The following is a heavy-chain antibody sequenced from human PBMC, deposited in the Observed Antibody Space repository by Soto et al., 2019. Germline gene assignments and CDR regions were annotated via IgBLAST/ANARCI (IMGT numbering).Heavy chain of an antibody. V-gene: IGHV3-48*02. J-gene: IGHJ3*02. Sequence: RRLSCAASGFTFSSYSMNWVRQAPGKGLEWVSYISSSSSTIYYADSVEGRFTISRDNAKNSLYLQMNSLRDEDTAVYYCARESGSWYDAFDIWGQGTMVTVSS. CDR1: GFTFSSYS. CDR3: ARESGSWYDAFDI. CDR2: ISSSSSTI. D-gene: IGHD1-26*01.